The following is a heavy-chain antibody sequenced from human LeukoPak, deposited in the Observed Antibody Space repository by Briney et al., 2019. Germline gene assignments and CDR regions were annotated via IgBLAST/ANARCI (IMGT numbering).Heavy chain of an antibody. CDR3: ASRAGKPGNTPWCFDY. J-gene: IGHJ4*02. CDR2: IKQDGSER. CDR1: GFTFSNYW. V-gene: IGHV3-7*01. D-gene: IGHD1-7*01. Sequence: GGSLRLSCAASGFTFSNYWMTWVRQAPGKGPEWVANIKQDGSERNYVDSVKGRFTIARDDTKNALYLQMTSLRGEDTAVYYCASRAGKPGNTPWCFDYWGQGALVTVSS.